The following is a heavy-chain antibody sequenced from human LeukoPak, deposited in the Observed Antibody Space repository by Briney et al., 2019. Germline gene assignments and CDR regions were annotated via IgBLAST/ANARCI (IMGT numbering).Heavy chain of an antibody. Sequence: SETLSLTCTVSGGSISSYYWSWIRQPAGKGLEWFGRIYTSGSTNYNPSLKSRVTMSVDTSKNQFSLKLSSVTAADTAVYYCARNTQPASIITMIVVGGAFDIWGQGTMVTVSS. D-gene: IGHD3-22*01. CDR1: GGSISSYY. V-gene: IGHV4-4*07. CDR3: ARNTQPASIITMIVVGGAFDI. J-gene: IGHJ3*02. CDR2: IYTSGST.